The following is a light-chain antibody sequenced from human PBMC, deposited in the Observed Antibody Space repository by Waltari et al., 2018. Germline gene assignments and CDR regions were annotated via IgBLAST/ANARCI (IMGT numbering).Light chain of an antibody. CDR2: VNSDGSH. CDR1: SGHSDYI. J-gene: IGLJ2*01. Sequence: QPVLTQSPSASASLGASVKLTCTLTSGHSDYIIAWHPQQPEKGPRFLMKVNSDGSHNKGDGIPDRFSGSSSGAERYRTISSLQSEDEGDYYGQTWGSGIVVFGGGSKVTVL. V-gene: IGLV4-69*01. CDR3: QTWGSGIVV.